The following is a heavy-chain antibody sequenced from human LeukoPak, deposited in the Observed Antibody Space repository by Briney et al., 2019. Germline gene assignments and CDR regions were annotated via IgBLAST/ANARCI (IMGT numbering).Heavy chain of an antibody. J-gene: IGHJ6*04. D-gene: IGHD2-15*01. CDR3: ARDRSAAPTYYYYGMDV. CDR1: GYTFTSYY. CDR2: INPSGGST. Sequence: ASVKVSCKASGYTFTSYYMHWVRQAPGQGLEWMGIINPSGGSTSYAQKFQGRVTMTRGTSTSTVYMELSSLRSEDTAVYYCARDRSAAPTYYYYGMDVWGKGTTVTVSS. V-gene: IGHV1-46*01.